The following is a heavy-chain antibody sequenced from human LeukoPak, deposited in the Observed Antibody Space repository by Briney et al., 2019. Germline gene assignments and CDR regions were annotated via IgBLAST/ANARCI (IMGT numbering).Heavy chain of an antibody. D-gene: IGHD4-23*01. CDR1: GFTFSSYG. Sequence: GGSLRLSCAASGFTFSSYGMHWVRQAPGKGLEWVAVIWYDGSNKYYADSVKGRFTISRDNSKNTLYLQMNSLRAEDTAVYYCARDRGYVGNLFDYWGQGTLVTVSS. J-gene: IGHJ4*02. CDR3: ARDRGYVGNLFDY. V-gene: IGHV3-33*01. CDR2: IWYDGSNK.